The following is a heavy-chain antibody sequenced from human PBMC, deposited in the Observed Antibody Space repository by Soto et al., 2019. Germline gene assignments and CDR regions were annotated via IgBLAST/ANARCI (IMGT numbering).Heavy chain of an antibody. CDR2: ISAYNGNT. Sequence: ASVKVSCKASGDTFTSFGFSWVRQAPGQGLEWLGWISAYNGNTHYAQKVRDRVTLTTDTSTNTAYMELRSLTSDDTAVYYCARDQESITDRILQYWGQGTRVTVSS. CDR3: ARDQESITDRILQY. J-gene: IGHJ4*02. D-gene: IGHD3-10*01. V-gene: IGHV1-18*01. CDR1: GDTFTSFG.